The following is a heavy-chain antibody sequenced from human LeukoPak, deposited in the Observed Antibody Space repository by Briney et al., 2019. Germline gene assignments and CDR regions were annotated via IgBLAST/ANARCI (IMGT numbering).Heavy chain of an antibody. D-gene: IGHD7-27*01. J-gene: IGHJ4*02. V-gene: IGHV4-59*01. CDR3: ARIPGDRPDD. Sequence: SETLSLTCAVSGASMTSYYWTWIRQPPGKGLEWVGYMYFGERTNYNPSLKSRATISIDTSKKQFSLNLKSVTAAGTAVYYCARIPGDRPDDWGQGTLVTVS. CDR1: GASMTSYY. CDR2: MYFGERT.